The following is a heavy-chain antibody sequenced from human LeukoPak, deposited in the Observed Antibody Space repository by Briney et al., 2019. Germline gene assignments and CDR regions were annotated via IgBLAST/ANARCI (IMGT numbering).Heavy chain of an antibody. CDR2: INTGNGNT. CDR1: GYIFVNYA. J-gene: IGHJ4*02. CDR3: AREEGGSGSSFDY. V-gene: IGHV1-3*04. Sequence: ASVKVSCKASGYIFVNYAMHWVRQAPGEGLEWVGWINTGNGNTKYSQKFQGRVTITRDTSASTASMELSSLRSEDTAVYYCAREEGGSGSSFDYWGQGTLVTVSS. D-gene: IGHD3-10*01.